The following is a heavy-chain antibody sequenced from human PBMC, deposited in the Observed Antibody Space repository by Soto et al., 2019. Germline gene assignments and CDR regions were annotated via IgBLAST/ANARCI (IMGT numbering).Heavy chain of an antibody. CDR3: AKGPHSSAWHYFDY. D-gene: IGHD6-19*01. J-gene: IGHJ4*02. CDR1: GFTFTSYA. CDR2: LSGGNT. V-gene: IGHV3-23*01. Sequence: DVQLLESGGALVQPGGSLRLSCAASGFTFTSYAMSWVRQAPGKGLEWVSTLSGGNTYYADSVKGRFTISRDNSENTLYLQMISLRVVDMAIYYCAKGPHSSAWHYFDYWGQGTLITVSS.